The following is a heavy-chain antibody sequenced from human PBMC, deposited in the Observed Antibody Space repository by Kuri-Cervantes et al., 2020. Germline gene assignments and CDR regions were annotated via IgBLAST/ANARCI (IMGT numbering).Heavy chain of an antibody. D-gene: IGHD3-9*01. V-gene: IGHV4-38-2*02. CDR1: GYSISSGYY. CDR3: ARDFYHDILTGYFRYFDL. Sequence: SETLSLTCTVSGYSISSGYYWGWIRQPPGKGLEWIGSVSQSGSTYYSPSLRSRVTISADTSKNQLSLKLSSVTAADTAVYYCARDFYHDILTGYFRYFDLWGRGTLVTVSS. CDR2: VSQSGST. J-gene: IGHJ2*01.